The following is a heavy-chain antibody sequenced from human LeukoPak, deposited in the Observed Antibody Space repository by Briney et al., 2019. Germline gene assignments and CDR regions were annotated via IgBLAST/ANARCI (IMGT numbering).Heavy chain of an antibody. CDR1: GGSISSSSYY. CDR2: IYYSGST. Sequence: SETLSLTCTVSGGSISSSSYYWGWIRQLPGKGLEWIGSIYYSGSTYYNPSLKSRVTISVDTSKNQFSLKLSSVTAADTAVYYCARGTVTRGVDPWGQGTLVTVSS. V-gene: IGHV4-39*01. J-gene: IGHJ5*02. CDR3: ARGTVTRGVDP. D-gene: IGHD4-17*01.